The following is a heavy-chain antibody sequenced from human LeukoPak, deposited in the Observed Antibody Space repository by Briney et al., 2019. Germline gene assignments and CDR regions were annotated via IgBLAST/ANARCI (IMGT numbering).Heavy chain of an antibody. CDR1: GFTFSSHW. Sequence: GGSLRLSCAVSGFTFSSHWMHWVRQAPGKGLVWVSRVNSDGSSTTYADSVKGRFTISRDNAKNTLYLQMNSLRAENTAVYYCGRLKGYSYDYWGQGTLVTVSS. J-gene: IGHJ4*02. D-gene: IGHD5-18*01. CDR3: GRLKGYSYDY. V-gene: IGHV3-74*01. CDR2: VNSDGSST.